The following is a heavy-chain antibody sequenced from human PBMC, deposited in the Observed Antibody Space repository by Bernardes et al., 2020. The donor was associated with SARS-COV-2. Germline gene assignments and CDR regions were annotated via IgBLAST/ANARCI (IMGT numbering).Heavy chain of an antibody. Sequence: GGSLRLSCAASGFTFSSYAKHWVRQAPGKGLEWVAVISYDGSNKYYADSVKGRFTISRDNSKNTLYLQMNSLRAEDTAVYYCARGSQPLLPFDYWGQGTLVTVSS. CDR2: ISYDGSNK. CDR3: ARGSQPLLPFDY. J-gene: IGHJ4*02. CDR1: GFTFSSYA. V-gene: IGHV3-30-3*01. D-gene: IGHD2-15*01.